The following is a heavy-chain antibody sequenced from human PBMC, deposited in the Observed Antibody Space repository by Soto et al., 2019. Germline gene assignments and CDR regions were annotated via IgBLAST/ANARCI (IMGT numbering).Heavy chain of an antibody. J-gene: IGHJ4*02. V-gene: IGHV1-46*03. CDR3: TRAFPGPTGTTTFDK. Sequence: QVQLVQSGAEVMKPGASVKVSCMSFGYTFTTYHMYWVRQAPGQGLEWMGKINPSGGSTRYAHRFQGRVTMTRDTSNSTVYMELSGLTSEDTAVYYCTRAFPGPTGTTTFDKWGQGTLVTVSS. CDR1: GYTFTTYH. D-gene: IGHD1-1*01. CDR2: INPSGGST.